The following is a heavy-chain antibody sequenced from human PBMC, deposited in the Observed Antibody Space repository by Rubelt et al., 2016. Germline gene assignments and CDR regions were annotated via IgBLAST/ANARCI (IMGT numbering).Heavy chain of an antibody. CDR2: INHSGST. V-gene: IGHV4-34*02. Sequence: QVQLQQWGAGLLKPSETLSLTCAVYGGSFSGYYWSWIRQTPGKGLEWIGEINHSGSTNYNPSLKSRVTISVDTSKNQFSLKVSSVAAAETAVYYCARMAGNYYGMDVWGQGTTVTVSS. CDR1: GGSFSGYY. D-gene: IGHD5-24*01. J-gene: IGHJ6*02. CDR3: ARMAGNYYGMDV.